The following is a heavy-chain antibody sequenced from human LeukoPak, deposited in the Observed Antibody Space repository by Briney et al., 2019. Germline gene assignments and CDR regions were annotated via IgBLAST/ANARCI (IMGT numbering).Heavy chain of an antibody. CDR2: IVVGSGNT. CDR1: GFTFTSSA. V-gene: IGHV1-58*02. D-gene: IGHD6-6*01. Sequence: SVNVSCKASGFTFTSSAMQWVRQARGQRLEWIGWIVVGSGNTNYAQKFQERVTITRDMSTSTAYMELSSLRSEDTAVYYCAAALNEYSSSSTRYDYWGQGTLVTVSS. J-gene: IGHJ4*02. CDR3: AAALNEYSSSSTRYDY.